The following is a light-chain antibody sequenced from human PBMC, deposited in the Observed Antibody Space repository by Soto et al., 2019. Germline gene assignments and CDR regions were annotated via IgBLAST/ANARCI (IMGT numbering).Light chain of an antibody. V-gene: IGKV3D-20*02. CDR3: QQRRNLVT. CDR1: QSVSINY. J-gene: IGKJ3*01. Sequence: IGLSKSSGTLSLPNGERATLSCRASQSVSINYLAWYQQKPGQAPRLLIYGASNRATGIPDRFSGSGSGTDFTLTISSLEPEDFGVDYCQQRRNLVTFCPGANVDIK. CDR2: GAS.